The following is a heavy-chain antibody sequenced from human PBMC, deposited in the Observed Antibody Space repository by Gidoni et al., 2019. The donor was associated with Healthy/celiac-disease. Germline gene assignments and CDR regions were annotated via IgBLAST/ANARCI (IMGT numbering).Heavy chain of an antibody. V-gene: IGHV4-39*01. D-gene: IGHD6-19*01. Sequence: QLQLQESGPGLVKPSEPLSLTCPVPVGSISSSSYYWGWIRQPPGKGLKWMGSIYYSGSTYYNPSLKSRVTISVDTSKNQFSLKLSSVTAADTAVYYCARTGSSGWFDYWGQGTLVTVSS. CDR3: ARTGSSGWFDY. CDR2: IYYSGST. J-gene: IGHJ4*02. CDR1: VGSISSSSYY.